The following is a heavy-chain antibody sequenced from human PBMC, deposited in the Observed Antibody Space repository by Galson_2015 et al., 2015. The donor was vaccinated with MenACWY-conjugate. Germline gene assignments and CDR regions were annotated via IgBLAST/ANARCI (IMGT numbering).Heavy chain of an antibody. CDR1: GFSLRTSGVG. CDR3: SRTGATPGDY. D-gene: IGHD2-15*01. J-gene: IGHJ4*02. V-gene: IGHV2-5*02. CDR2: IYWDDDK. Sequence: PALVNPTQTLTLTCTFSGFSLRTSGVGVGWIRQPPGKALEWLALIYWDDDKRYSPSLRSRLTITKDASKNHVVLTMTNMNPVDTATYYCSRTGATPGDYWGQGTLVTVSS.